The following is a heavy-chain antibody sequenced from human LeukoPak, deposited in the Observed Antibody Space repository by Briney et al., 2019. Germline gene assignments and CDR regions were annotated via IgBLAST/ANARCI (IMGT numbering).Heavy chain of an antibody. V-gene: IGHV3-74*01. CDR2: INSDGSST. J-gene: IGHJ4*02. Sequence: GGSLRLSCAASGFTFSSYWMHWVRRAPGKGLAWVSRINSDGSSTTYADSVKGRFTISRDNAKNTLYLQMNSLRAEDTAVYYCASNLTIFGVVITTYWGQGTLVTVSS. D-gene: IGHD3-3*01. CDR1: GFTFSSYW. CDR3: ASNLTIFGVVITTY.